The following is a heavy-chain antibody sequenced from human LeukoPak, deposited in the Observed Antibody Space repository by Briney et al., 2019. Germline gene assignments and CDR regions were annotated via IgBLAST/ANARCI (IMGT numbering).Heavy chain of an antibody. Sequence: SVKVSCKASGGTFSSYAISWVRQAPGQGLEWMGGIIPIFGTANYAQKFQGRVTITADKSTSTAYMELSSLRSEDTAVYYCARAPYYDILTGYYTDYWGQGTLVTVSS. J-gene: IGHJ4*02. V-gene: IGHV1-69*06. CDR2: IIPIFGTA. D-gene: IGHD3-9*01. CDR3: ARAPYYDILTGYYTDY. CDR1: GGTFSSYA.